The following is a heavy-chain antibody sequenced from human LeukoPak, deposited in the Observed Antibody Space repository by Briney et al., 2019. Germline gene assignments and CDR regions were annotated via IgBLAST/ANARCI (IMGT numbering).Heavy chain of an antibody. D-gene: IGHD1-26*01. J-gene: IGHJ4*02. CDR2: TYYRSKWFF. CDR1: GDSVSSGSAA. V-gene: IGHV6-1*01. CDR3: ARDEVGAAH. Sequence: SQTLSLTCAIAGDSVSSGSAAWTWIRQSPSRGLEWLGRTYYRSKWFFDYAPFVESRVIISPDTSRNQFSLQLSSVTPEDTAVYYCARDEVGAAHWGQGTLVTVSS.